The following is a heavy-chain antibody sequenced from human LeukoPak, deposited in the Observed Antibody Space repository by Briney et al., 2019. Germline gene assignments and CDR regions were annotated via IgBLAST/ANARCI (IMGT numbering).Heavy chain of an antibody. Sequence: GGSLRLSCAASGFTFSSYATSWVRQSPGKGLEWVSTISGSGGSTYYADSVKGRFTISRDNSKNMLYLQMNSLRAEDTAVYYCAKSNLNLGYCIGDSCWFDPWGQGTLVTVSS. CDR3: AKSNLNLGYCIGDSCWFDP. CDR2: ISGSGGST. J-gene: IGHJ5*02. CDR1: GFTFSSYA. D-gene: IGHD2-15*01. V-gene: IGHV3-23*01.